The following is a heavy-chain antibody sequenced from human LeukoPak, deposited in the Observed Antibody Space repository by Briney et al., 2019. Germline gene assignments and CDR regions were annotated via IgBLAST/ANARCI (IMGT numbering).Heavy chain of an antibody. J-gene: IGHJ4*02. CDR3: ARGSLSLATAPFNF. Sequence: GGSLRLSCAASGFTFDNFAMNWVCQPPGKGLEWVSGLNWSGDRVGYADSVKGRFTISRDNAKNSLFLEMSDLRPEDTAFYYCARGSLSLATAPFNFWGQGTPVTVSS. V-gene: IGHV3-9*01. D-gene: IGHD1-1*01. CDR2: LNWSGDRV. CDR1: GFTFDNFA.